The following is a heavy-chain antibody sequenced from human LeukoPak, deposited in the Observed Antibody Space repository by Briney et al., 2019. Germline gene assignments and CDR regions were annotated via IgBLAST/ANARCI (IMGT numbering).Heavy chain of an antibody. CDR2: IYYSGSP. D-gene: IGHD1-1*01. CDR1: GDSSDNNGFY. Sequence: SETLSLTCTVSGDSSDNNGFYWGWIRQPPGRGLEWIGNIYYSGSPYYNPSLKSRVTTSVDTSKNQFSLKLSSVTAADTAVYYCARGTRGSDSSFDFWGQGTLVTVSS. CDR3: ARGTRGSDSSFDF. J-gene: IGHJ4*02. V-gene: IGHV4-39*07.